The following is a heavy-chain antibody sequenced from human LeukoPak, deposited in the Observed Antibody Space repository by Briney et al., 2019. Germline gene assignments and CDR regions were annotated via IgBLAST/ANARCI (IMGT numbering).Heavy chain of an antibody. V-gene: IGHV1-2*07. CDR3: ARDIAPSGSWWFDS. CDR1: GYTFTEYY. Sequence: DSVKVSCKASGYTFTEYYIHWLRHAPGQGLEWMGWVTPSTGKIHYAHNFQGRVTMSRDTSISTAYMQLGRLKSDDTAVYYCARDIAPSGSWWFDSWGQGTLVTVSS. D-gene: IGHD6-13*01. CDR2: VTPSTGKI. J-gene: IGHJ5*01.